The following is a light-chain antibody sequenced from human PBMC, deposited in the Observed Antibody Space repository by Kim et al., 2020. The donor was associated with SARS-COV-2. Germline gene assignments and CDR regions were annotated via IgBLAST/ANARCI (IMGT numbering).Light chain of an antibody. Sequence: PSITLSCIGTSSDVCTFNYCFWDPRQPGKAPKIMVYDVTQRPSGVSNRFSGSKSGNTAFLTIPGLQAEEEADYYCSSFTSSSTWVFGGGTQLTVL. CDR2: DVT. J-gene: IGLJ3*02. V-gene: IGLV2-14*03. CDR1: SSDVCTFNY. CDR3: SSFTSSSTWV.